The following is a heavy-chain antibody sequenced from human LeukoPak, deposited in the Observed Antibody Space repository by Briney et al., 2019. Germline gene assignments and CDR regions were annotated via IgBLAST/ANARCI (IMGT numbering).Heavy chain of an antibody. CDR2: IYYSGST. D-gene: IGHD3-22*01. CDR1: GGSISSSSYY. CDR3: ATLGYDSSGYSGDAFDI. V-gene: IGHV4-39*01. J-gene: IGHJ3*02. Sequence: SETLSLTCTVSGGSISSSSYYWGWIRQPPGKGLEWIVSIYYSGSTYYNPSLKSRVTISVYTSKNQFSLRLSSVTAADTAVYYCATLGYDSSGYSGDAFDIWGQGTMVTVSS.